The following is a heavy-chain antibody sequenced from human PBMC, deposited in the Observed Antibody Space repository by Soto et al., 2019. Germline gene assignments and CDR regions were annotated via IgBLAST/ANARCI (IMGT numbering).Heavy chain of an antibody. CDR2: ISYGGNNK. CDR1: GFTFSTSA. Sequence: QVQVVESGGGVVQPGGSLRLSCAASGFTFSTSAMHWVRQAPGKGLEWMAMISYGGNNKYYADSVKGRFTISRDISESKLYLQMNSLRTEDTAVYYCAREEFEAGRGHFGYWGQGTLVSVSS. CDR3: AREEFEAGRGHFGY. V-gene: IGHV3-30-3*01. J-gene: IGHJ4*02. D-gene: IGHD6-13*01.